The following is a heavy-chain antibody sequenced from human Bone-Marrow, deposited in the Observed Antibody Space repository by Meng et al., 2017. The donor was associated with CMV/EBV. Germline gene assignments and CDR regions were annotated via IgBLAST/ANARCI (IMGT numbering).Heavy chain of an antibody. D-gene: IGHD3-3*01. CDR3: ARERDNNFWSGTLKPGYYYGMDV. J-gene: IGHJ6*02. Sequence: GGSLRLSCAASGFTFSDYYTTWIRRAPGKGLEWVSYISGSGSTIYYADSVKGRFTISRDNAKNSVFLQMNSLRAEDTGIYYGARERDNNFWSGTLKPGYYYGMDVWGQGTAVTVSS. CDR1: GFTFSDYY. CDR2: ISGSGSTI. V-gene: IGHV3-11*04.